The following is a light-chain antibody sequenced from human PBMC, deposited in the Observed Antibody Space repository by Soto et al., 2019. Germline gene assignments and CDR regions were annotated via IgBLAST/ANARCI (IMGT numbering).Light chain of an antibody. V-gene: IGKV3-15*01. Sequence: EIVMTQSPATLSVSPGERATLSCRARQSGSSNLAWYQQQPGQAPRLLIYGASTRATGTPARFSGSGSGTEFNLTISILQSEDFAVYYCQQYNNWPPLTFGGGTKVEIK. J-gene: IGKJ4*01. CDR2: GAS. CDR3: QQYNNWPPLT. CDR1: QSGSSN.